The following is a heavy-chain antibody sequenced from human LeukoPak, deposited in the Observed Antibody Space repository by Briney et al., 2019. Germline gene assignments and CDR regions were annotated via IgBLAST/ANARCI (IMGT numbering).Heavy chain of an antibody. Sequence: GGSLRLSCAASGFTFSSYWMHWVRQAPGKGLVWVSRINSDGSSTSYADSVKGRFTVSRDNAKNTLYLQMNSLRAEDTALYYCAKENYRGVEDWGQGTLVTVSS. CDR3: AKENYRGVED. V-gene: IGHV3-74*01. CDR1: GFTFSSYW. CDR2: INSDGSST. D-gene: IGHD3-10*01. J-gene: IGHJ4*02.